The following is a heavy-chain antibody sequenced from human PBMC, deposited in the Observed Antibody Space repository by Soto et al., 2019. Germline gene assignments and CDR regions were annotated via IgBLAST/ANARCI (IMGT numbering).Heavy chain of an antibody. CDR1: GYTFTNYA. CDR3: ARKEELCDVSGLDY. Sequence: QVQLVQSGAEEKKPGASVKVSCKASGYTFTNYAIHWVRQAPGQRLEWMGWVNADNGNTKYTQKFQGRVTIIRDTSARIAYMELSSLRSEDTAVYYCARKEELCDVSGLDYWGQGTLVTVSS. V-gene: IGHV1-3*05. D-gene: IGHD3-16*01. J-gene: IGHJ4*02. CDR2: VNADNGNT.